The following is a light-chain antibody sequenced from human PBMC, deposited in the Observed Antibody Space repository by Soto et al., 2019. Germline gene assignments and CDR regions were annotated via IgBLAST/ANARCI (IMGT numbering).Light chain of an antibody. CDR1: QSLVYSDGNTF. J-gene: IGKJ3*01. CDR3: MQGSFWPFS. CDR2: KVS. Sequence: VVTQSPLSLPVTLGQAASISCKSNQSLVYSDGNTFLNWFHQRPGQSPRRLIYKVSNRDSGVPDRFSGSGSGTEFTLRINRVEAEDVGVYYCMQGSFWPFSFGPGTKVDIK. V-gene: IGKV2-30*01.